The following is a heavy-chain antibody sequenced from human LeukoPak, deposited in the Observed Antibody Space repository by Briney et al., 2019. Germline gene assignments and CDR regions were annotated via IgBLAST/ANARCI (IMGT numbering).Heavy chain of an antibody. CDR2: IDYSGST. CDR3: TRGWNWFDP. V-gene: IGHV4-39*01. Sequence: SETLSLTCTVSRGSSSSSNFYWGWIRQSPGKGLEWIGSIDYSGSTYYNPSLKSRVTISVDTSKNQFSLKLSSVTAADTAMYYCTRGWNWFDPWGQGTLVTVSS. CDR1: RGSSSSSNFY. D-gene: IGHD6-19*01. J-gene: IGHJ5*02.